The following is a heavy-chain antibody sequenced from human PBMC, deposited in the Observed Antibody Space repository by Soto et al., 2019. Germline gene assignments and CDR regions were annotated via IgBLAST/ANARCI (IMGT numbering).Heavy chain of an antibody. Sequence: ASVKVSCKASGGTFSSYAISWVRQAPGQGLEWMGGIIPIFGTANYAQKFQGRVTITADESTSTAYMELSSLRSEDTAVYYCARGLGEQLELHSEYFQHWGQGTLVTVSS. CDR1: GGTFSSYA. CDR2: IIPIFGTA. J-gene: IGHJ1*01. CDR3: ARGLGEQLELHSEYFQH. V-gene: IGHV1-69*13. D-gene: IGHD6-13*01.